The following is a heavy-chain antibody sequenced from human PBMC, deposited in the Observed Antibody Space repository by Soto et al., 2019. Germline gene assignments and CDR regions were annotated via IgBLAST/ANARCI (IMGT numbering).Heavy chain of an antibody. D-gene: IGHD6-13*01. CDR1: GFTFSSYG. J-gene: IGHJ6*02. V-gene: IGHV3-33*01. Sequence: QVQLVESGGGVVQPGRSLRLSCAASGFTFSSYGMHWVRQAPGKGLEWVAVIWYDGSNKYYADSVKGRFTISRDNSKNPLYLQMNSLSAEDTAVYYCARDGAAGTGEYYYYYYGMDVWGQGTTVTVSS. CDR2: IWYDGSNK. CDR3: ARDGAAGTGEYYYYYYGMDV.